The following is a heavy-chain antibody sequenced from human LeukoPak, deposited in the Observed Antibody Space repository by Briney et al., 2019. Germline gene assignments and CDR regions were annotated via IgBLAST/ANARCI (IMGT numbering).Heavy chain of an antibody. V-gene: IGHV4-39*07. CDR1: GGSISDSSYY. CDR2: IYYSGST. Sequence: SETLSLTCTVSGGSISDSSYYWGWIRQSPGKGLEWIWSIYYSGSTYYNPSLKSRVTISVDTSKNQFSLKLSSVTAADTAVYYCARSPRDYYGSGRYIWGQGTLVTVSS. D-gene: IGHD3-10*01. J-gene: IGHJ4*02. CDR3: ARSPRDYYGSGRYI.